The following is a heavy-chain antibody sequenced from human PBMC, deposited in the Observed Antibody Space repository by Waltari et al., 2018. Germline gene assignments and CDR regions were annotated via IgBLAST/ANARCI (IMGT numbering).Heavy chain of an antibody. V-gene: IGHV4-59*01. J-gene: IGHJ4*02. CDR2: IYYSGST. CDR1: GGSISSYS. D-gene: IGHD3-10*01. CDR3: ARSMVRGVIGY. Sequence: QVQLQESGPGLVKPSETLSLTCTVSGGSISSYSWSWIRQPPGKGLEWIGYIYYSGSTNYNPSLKRRVTISVDTSKNQFSLKLSSVTAADTAVYYCARSMVRGVIGYWGQGTLVTVSS.